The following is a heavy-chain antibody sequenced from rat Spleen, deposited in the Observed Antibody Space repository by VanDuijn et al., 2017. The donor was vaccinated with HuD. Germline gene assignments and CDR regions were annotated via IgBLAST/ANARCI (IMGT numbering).Heavy chain of an antibody. D-gene: IGHD1-9*01. V-gene: IGHV5-25*01. Sequence: EVQLVESGGGLVQPGRSMKLSCAASGRTFSDYYMAWVRQAPTKGLEWVAYISTGGTTTYYRDSVKGRFTISRDNAKSTQYLQMDSLRSEDTATYYCATGRYHGYTSWYFDYWGQGVMVTVSS. CDR3: ATGRYHGYTSWYFDY. J-gene: IGHJ2*01. CDR2: ISTGGTTT. CDR1: GRTFSDYY.